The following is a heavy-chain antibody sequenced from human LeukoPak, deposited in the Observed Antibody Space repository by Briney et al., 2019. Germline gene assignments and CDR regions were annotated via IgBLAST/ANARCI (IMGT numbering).Heavy chain of an antibody. CDR2: ISSSSSYI. CDR1: GFTFSSYA. Sequence: GRSLRLSCAASGFTFSSYAMNWVRQAPGKGLEWVSSISSSSSYIYYADSVKGRFTISRDNAKNSLYLQMNSLRAEDTAVYYCARASPQYCSSTSCYVPDPPYYYYGMDVWGQGTTVTVSS. CDR3: ARASPQYCSSTSCYVPDPPYYYYGMDV. D-gene: IGHD2-2*01. J-gene: IGHJ6*02. V-gene: IGHV3-21*01.